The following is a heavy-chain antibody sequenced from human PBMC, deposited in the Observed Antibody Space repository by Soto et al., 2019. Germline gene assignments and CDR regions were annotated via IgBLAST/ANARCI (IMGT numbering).Heavy chain of an antibody. CDR3: ARGRGDGYNQDWYFDL. J-gene: IGHJ2*01. CDR1: GGSFSGYY. Sequence: QVHLQQWGAGLLRPSETLSLTCAVYGGSFSGYYWNWIRQPPGKGVEWIGEINHSGSTNYNPSLKSRVSISVGTSNNQFSLKLSSVTAADTAVYYCARGRGDGYNQDWYFDLWGRGTLVTVSS. D-gene: IGHD3-10*01. V-gene: IGHV4-34*01. CDR2: INHSGST.